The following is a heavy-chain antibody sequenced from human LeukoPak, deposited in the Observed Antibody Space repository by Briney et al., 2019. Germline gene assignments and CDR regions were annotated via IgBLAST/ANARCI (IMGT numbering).Heavy chain of an antibody. D-gene: IGHD3-22*01. V-gene: IGHV3-23*01. Sequence: PGGSLRLSCAASGFTFSSYAMSWVRQAPGKGLEWVSAISGSGGGTYYADSVKGRFTISRDNSKNTLYLQMNSLRAEDTAVYYCAKTYYYDSSGYPDAFDIWGQGTMVTVSS. CDR1: GFTFSSYA. J-gene: IGHJ3*02. CDR3: AKTYYYDSSGYPDAFDI. CDR2: ISGSGGGT.